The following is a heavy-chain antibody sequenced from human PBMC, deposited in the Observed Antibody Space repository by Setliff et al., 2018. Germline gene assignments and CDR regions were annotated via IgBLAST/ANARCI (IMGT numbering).Heavy chain of an antibody. Sequence: ATLSLTCAGYGESFSRHYWSWIRQRPGKRLEWIGEINHSGSTTYNPSLKSHVTISVDTSKNQFSLRLSSVAAADTAVYYCARGFDVCGGGACYTGGPYYFDYWGLGTLVTVSS. V-gene: IGHV4-34*01. J-gene: IGHJ4*02. CDR2: INHSGST. CDR3: ARGFDVCGGGACYTGGPYYFDY. D-gene: IGHD2-21*02. CDR1: GESFSRHY.